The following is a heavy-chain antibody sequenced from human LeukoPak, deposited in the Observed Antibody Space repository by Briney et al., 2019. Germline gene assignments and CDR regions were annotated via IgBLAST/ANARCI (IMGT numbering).Heavy chain of an antibody. CDR1: GFTFSSYA. J-gene: IGHJ4*02. D-gene: IGHD4-23*01. CDR2: ISGSGGST. V-gene: IGHV3-23*01. Sequence: GGSLRLSCAASGFTFSSYAMSWVRQAPGKGLEWVSAISGSGGSTYYADSVKGRFTISRDNSKNTLYLQMNSLRAEDTAVYYCASPGVTTVVTPVDYWGQGTLVTVSS. CDR3: ASPGVTTVVTPVDY.